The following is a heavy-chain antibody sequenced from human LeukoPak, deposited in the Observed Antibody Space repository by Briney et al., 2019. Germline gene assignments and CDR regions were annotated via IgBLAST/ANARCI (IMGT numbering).Heavy chain of an antibody. CDR1: GFTFSSYA. CDR2: ISGSGGST. CDR3: AKGEGVVPAAGFDY. D-gene: IGHD2-2*01. J-gene: IGHJ4*02. Sequence: TGGSLRLSCAASGFTFSSYAMSWVRQAPGKGLEWVSAISGSGGSTYYADSVKGRFTISRDNSKNTLYLQMNSLRAEDTAVYYCAKGEGVVPAAGFDYWGQGTLVTVSS. V-gene: IGHV3-23*01.